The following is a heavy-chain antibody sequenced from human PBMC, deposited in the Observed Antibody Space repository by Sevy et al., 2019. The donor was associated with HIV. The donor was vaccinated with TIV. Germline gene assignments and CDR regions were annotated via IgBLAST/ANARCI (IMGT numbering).Heavy chain of an antibody. Sequence: GGSLRLSCSASGFSFSTYSMHWVRQAPGKGLEWVAVISYDGINKYYAESVRGRFTISRDYSKNTLYLQMNSLRAEDTAVYYCAHPVLRFFDWFEIDYWGQGTLVTVSS. V-gene: IGHV3-30*19. D-gene: IGHD3-9*01. CDR3: AHPVLRFFDWFEIDY. CDR2: ISYDGINK. J-gene: IGHJ4*02. CDR1: GFSFSTYS.